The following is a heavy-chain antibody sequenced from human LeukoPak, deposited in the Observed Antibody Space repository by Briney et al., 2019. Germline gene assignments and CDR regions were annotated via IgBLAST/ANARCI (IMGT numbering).Heavy chain of an antibody. D-gene: IGHD2-2*01. CDR1: GGTFSSYA. J-gene: IGHJ4*02. CDR2: IIPILGIA. Sequence: SVKVSCKASGGTFSSYAISWVRQAPGQGLEWMGRIIPILGIANYAQKFQGRVTITADKSTSTAYMELSSLRSEGTAVYYCARGGVVPAAIDYWGQGTLVTVSS. V-gene: IGHV1-69*04. CDR3: ARGGVVPAAIDY.